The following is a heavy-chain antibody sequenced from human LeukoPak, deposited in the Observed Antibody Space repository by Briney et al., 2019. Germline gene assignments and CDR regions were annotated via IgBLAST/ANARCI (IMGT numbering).Heavy chain of an antibody. Sequence: GGSLRLSCAASEFAFSTYNMNWVRQAPGKGLEWVSYISTGSSTTYYADSVKDRFTISRDNVENSLYLQMNSLRDEDTAVYYCARVAAGYSVNYFDYWGQGTLVTVSS. CDR3: ARVAAGYSVNYFDY. D-gene: IGHD4-23*01. CDR2: ISTGSSTT. J-gene: IGHJ4*02. V-gene: IGHV3-48*02. CDR1: EFAFSTYN.